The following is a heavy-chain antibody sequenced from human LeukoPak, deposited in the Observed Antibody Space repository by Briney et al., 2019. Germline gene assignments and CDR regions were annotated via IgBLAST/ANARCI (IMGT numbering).Heavy chain of an antibody. V-gene: IGHV3-30*02. J-gene: IGHJ6*02. Sequence: GGSLRLSCAASGFTFNHYGMHWVRQTPDRGLEWVAFIRYDGGNQKYADSVKGRFTISRDNSKNTLYLQMNSLRAEDTAVYYCARDEAVLWAGGMDVWGQGTTVTVSS. CDR3: ARDEAVLWAGGMDV. CDR1: GFTFNHYG. CDR2: IRYDGGNQ. D-gene: IGHD3-10*01.